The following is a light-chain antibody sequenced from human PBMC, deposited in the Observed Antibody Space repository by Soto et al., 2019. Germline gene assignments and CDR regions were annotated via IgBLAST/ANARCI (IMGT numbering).Light chain of an antibody. CDR1: QTISSW. Sequence: IQMTQSPSTLSGSVGDRVTITCRASQTISSWLACYQQKPGKTPKLLIYKASTLKSGVPSRFSGSGSGTEFSLTISSLQPDDFATYYCQHYSSDSEAFGQGTKVELK. CDR3: QHYSSDSEA. CDR2: KAS. J-gene: IGKJ1*01. V-gene: IGKV1-5*03.